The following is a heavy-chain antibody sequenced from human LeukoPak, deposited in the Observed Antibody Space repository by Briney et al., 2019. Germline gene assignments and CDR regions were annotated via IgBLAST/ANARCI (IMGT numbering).Heavy chain of an antibody. D-gene: IGHD3-3*01. CDR1: GGSISSGDYC. CDR3: ARAPYDFWSGYRGRWFDP. V-gene: IGHV4-30-4*08. J-gene: IGHJ5*02. Sequence: PSETLSLTCTVSGGSISSGDYCWSWIRQPPGKGLEWIGYIYYSGSTYYNPSLKSRVTISVDTSKNQFSLKLSSVTAADTAVYYCARAPYDFWSGYRGRWFDPWGQGTLVTVSS. CDR2: IYYSGST.